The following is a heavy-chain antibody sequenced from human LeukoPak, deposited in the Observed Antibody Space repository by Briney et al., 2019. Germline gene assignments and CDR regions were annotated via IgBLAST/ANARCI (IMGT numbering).Heavy chain of an antibody. D-gene: IGHD3-16*01. CDR1: GYTFTTYW. V-gene: IGHV5-51*01. CDR3: ARRGRNYYYGMDV. J-gene: IGHJ6*02. CDR2: FYPGDSDT. Sequence: PGESLKISCKGSGYTFTTYWIAWLRQMPGKGLEWMGIFYPGDSDTTYSPSFQGQVTLSADTSISTAYLQWSSLKASDTAVYYCARRGRNYYYGMDVWGQGTTVTVSS.